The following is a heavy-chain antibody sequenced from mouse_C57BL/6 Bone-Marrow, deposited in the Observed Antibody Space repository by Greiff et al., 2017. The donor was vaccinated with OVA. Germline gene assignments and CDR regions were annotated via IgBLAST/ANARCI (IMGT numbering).Heavy chain of an antibody. CDR2: IYPSDSET. CDR3: ASGGHNGGWFAY. D-gene: IGHD6-1*01. J-gene: IGHJ3*01. Sequence: VQLQQPGAELVRPGSSVKLSCKASGYTFTSYWMDWVKQRPGQGLEWIGNIYPSDSETHYNHKFKDKATLTVDKSSSTAYMQLSSLTSEDSAVYYCASGGHNGGWFAYWGQGTLVTVSA. V-gene: IGHV1-61*01. CDR1: GYTFTSYW.